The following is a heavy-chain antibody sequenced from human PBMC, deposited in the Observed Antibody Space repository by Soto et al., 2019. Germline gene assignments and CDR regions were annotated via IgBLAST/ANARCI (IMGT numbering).Heavy chain of an antibody. CDR1: GFTFSNYD. J-gene: IGHJ4*02. Sequence: PGGSLRLSCAASGFTFSNYDMHWVRQAAGKGLEWVAYIGTAGDTDYADSVKGRFTISRDNAKKFLYLQLNSLRAGDTATYYCTRADYYDARGNYYFDYWGQGTLVTVSS. D-gene: IGHD3-16*01. V-gene: IGHV3-13*01. CDR3: TRADYYDARGNYYFDY. CDR2: IGTAGDT.